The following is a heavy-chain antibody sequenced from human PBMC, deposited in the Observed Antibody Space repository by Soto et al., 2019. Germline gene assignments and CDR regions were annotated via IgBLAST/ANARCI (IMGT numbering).Heavy chain of an antibody. CDR1: GYTFTSYA. Sequence: ASVKVYCKTSGYTFTSYAMHWVRQAPGQKLEWMGWINSGNDNTKYSQKFQGRVTITTDTSASTAYMELSSLRSEDTAVYYCARDRGGPQGYYDIFTDAFDVWGQGTKVTVSS. CDR2: INSGNDNT. J-gene: IGHJ3*01. V-gene: IGHV1-3*01. CDR3: ARDRGGPQGYYDIFTDAFDV. D-gene: IGHD3-9*01.